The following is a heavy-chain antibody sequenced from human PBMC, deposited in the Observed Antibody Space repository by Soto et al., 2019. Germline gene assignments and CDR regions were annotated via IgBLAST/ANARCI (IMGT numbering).Heavy chain of an antibody. V-gene: IGHV3-74*01. CDR3: ARVHYTTETNGMDV. J-gene: IGHJ6*02. CDR1: GFTFSGHW. Sequence: EVQLVESGGGLLQPGGSLRLSCAASGFTFSGHWMHWVRQRPGKGLVWVSRINSDGTTTNYADSVKGRFTISRDDAKNTLYRHMNSLRAEDTAVYYCARVHYTTETNGMDVWGQGTTVTVSS. CDR2: INSDGTTT. D-gene: IGHD2-2*02.